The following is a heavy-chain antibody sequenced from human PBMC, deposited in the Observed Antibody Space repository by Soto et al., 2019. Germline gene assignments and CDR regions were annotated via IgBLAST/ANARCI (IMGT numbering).Heavy chain of an antibody. V-gene: IGHV4-31*03. CDR3: ARDLSRYAFDI. J-gene: IGHJ3*02. Sequence: SETLSLTCTVSGGSISSGGYYWSWIRQHPGKGLEWIGYIYYSGSTYYNPSRKSRVTISVDTSKNQFSLKLSSVTAADTAVYYGARDLSRYAFDIWGQGTRVTVAS. CDR1: GGSISSGGYY. CDR2: IYYSGST.